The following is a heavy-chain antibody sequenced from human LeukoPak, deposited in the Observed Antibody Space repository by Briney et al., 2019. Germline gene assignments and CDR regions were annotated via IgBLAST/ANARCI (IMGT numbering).Heavy chain of an antibody. Sequence: PSETLSLTCTVSGGSISSYYWSWIRQPPGKGLEWVGYIYYSGSTNYNPSLKSRVTISVDPSKSQFSLKLSSVTAADTAVYYCARGPYDYVWGSYRHFIDAFDIWGQGTMVTVSS. J-gene: IGHJ3*02. CDR1: GGSISSYY. CDR3: ARGPYDYVWGSYRHFIDAFDI. CDR2: IYYSGST. V-gene: IGHV4-59*12. D-gene: IGHD3-16*02.